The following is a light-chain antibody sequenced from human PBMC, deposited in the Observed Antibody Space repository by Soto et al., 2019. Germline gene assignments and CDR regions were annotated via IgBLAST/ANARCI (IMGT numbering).Light chain of an antibody. CDR2: EVT. V-gene: IGLV2-23*02. J-gene: IGLJ1*01. Sequence: QSVLTQPASVSGSPGQSITISCTGTINDVGTYNLVSWFQQHPGKAPKLMIYEVTERPSGVSNRFSGSKSGNAASLTISGLRAEDEADYNCCSSAGGGTYVFGTGTKVTVL. CDR3: CSSAGGGTYV. CDR1: INDVGTYNL.